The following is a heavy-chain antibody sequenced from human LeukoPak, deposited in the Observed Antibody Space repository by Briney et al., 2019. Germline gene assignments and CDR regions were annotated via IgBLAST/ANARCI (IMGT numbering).Heavy chain of an antibody. V-gene: IGHV7-4-1*02. Sequence: GASVKVSCKASGYTFTSYAMNWVRQAPGQGLEWMGWINTNTGNPTYAQGFTGRFVFSLDTSVSTAYLQISSLKAEDTAVYYCARDYKGLYDSSGYYPNWFGPWGQGTLVTVSS. CDR3: ARDYKGLYDSSGYYPNWFGP. J-gene: IGHJ5*02. CDR2: INTNTGNP. CDR1: GYTFTSYA. D-gene: IGHD3-22*01.